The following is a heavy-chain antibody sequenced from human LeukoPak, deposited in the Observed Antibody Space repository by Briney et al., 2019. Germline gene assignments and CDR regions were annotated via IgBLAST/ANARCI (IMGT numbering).Heavy chain of an antibody. CDR2: IKQDGSEK. CDR1: GFTFSSYW. Sequence: GGSLRLSCAASGFTFSSYWMSWVRQAPGKGLEWVANIKQDGSEKYYVDSVKGRFTISRDNAKNSLYLQMNSLRAEDTAVYYCARVAGSRYYYYYYMDVWGKGTTVTISS. CDR3: ARVAGSRYYYYYYMDV. V-gene: IGHV3-7*01. D-gene: IGHD3-10*01. J-gene: IGHJ6*03.